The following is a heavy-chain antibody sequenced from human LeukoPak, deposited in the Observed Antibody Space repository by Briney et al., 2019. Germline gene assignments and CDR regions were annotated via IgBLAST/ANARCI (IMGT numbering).Heavy chain of an antibody. D-gene: IGHD3-22*01. CDR2: ISSSSATL. Sequence: GGSLRLSCAASGFTFSSYSMNWVRQAPGKGLEWISYISSSSATLYYADSVKGRFIISRDDAKNSLYLQMNSLRAEDTAVYYCARENYDSSGYYSFFDYWGQGTLVTVSS. CDR3: ARENYDSSGYYSFFDY. CDR1: GFTFSSYS. J-gene: IGHJ4*02. V-gene: IGHV3-48*04.